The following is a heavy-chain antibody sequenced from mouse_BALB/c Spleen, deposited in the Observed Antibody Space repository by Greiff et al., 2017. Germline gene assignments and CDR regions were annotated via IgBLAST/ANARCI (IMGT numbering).Heavy chain of an antibody. CDR3: ARDYYRYDLAWFAY. Sequence: VMLVESGPGLVAPSQSLSITCTVSGFSLTSYGVHWVRQPPGKGLEWLGVIWAGGSTNYNSALMSRLSISKDNSKSQVFLKMNSLQTDDTAMYYCARDYYRYDLAWFAYWGQGTLVTVSA. CDR1: GFSLTSYG. J-gene: IGHJ3*01. CDR2: IWAGGST. V-gene: IGHV2-9*02. D-gene: IGHD2-14*01.